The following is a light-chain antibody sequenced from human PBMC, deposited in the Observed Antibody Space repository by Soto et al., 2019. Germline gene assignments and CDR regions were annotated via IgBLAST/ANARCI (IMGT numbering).Light chain of an antibody. CDR2: AAS. CDR1: QSISSY. J-gene: IGKJ4*01. Sequence: DIHMTQSPSSLSASGIDIVTITFLASQSISSYLNWYQQKPGKAPKLLIYAASSLQSGVPSRFSGSGSGTDFTLTISSLQPEDFATYYCQQSYSTPPTFGGGTKVDIK. V-gene: IGKV1-39*01. CDR3: QQSYSTPPT.